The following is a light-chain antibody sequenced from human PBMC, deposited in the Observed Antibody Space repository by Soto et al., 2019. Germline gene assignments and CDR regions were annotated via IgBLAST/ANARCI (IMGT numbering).Light chain of an antibody. CDR2: AAS. Sequence: DIQMTQSPSSLSASVGDRVTIACRASQSISSYLIWYQQRPGKAPKLLIYAASSLQSGVPSRFSGSGSGTDFTLTIGSLQPEDFATYYCQQSYSTPFTFGQGTRLEIK. J-gene: IGKJ5*01. CDR1: QSISSY. V-gene: IGKV1-39*01. CDR3: QQSYSTPFT.